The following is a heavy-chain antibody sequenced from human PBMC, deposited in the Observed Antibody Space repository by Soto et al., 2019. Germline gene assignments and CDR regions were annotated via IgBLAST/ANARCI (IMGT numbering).Heavy chain of an antibody. CDR2: ISYDGSNK. J-gene: IGHJ4*02. Sequence: QVQLVESGGGVVQPGRSLRLSCVPSGFTFSSYAMHWVRQAPGKGLEWVAIISYDGSNKYYADSVKGRFTISRDNSKNTXXLQMNSMRVEDTDLYYYAKDRGSYCSGGPCYLFDYWGQGSLVTVSS. V-gene: IGHV3-30*18. CDR3: AKDRGSYCSGGPCYLFDY. D-gene: IGHD2-15*01. CDR1: GFTFSSYA.